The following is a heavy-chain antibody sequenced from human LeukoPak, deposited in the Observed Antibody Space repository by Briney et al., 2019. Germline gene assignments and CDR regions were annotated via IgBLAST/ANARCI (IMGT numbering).Heavy chain of an antibody. CDR2: IKQDGSEK. Sequence: GGSLRLSCAASGFTFSSYWMSWVRQAPGKGLEWVANIKQDGSEKYYVDSVKGRFTISRDNAKNSLYLQMNSLRAEDTAVYYCARLYGLLLWFGESLGGDAFDIWGQGTMVTVSS. V-gene: IGHV3-7*01. CDR3: ARLYGLLLWFGESLGGDAFDI. J-gene: IGHJ3*02. CDR1: GFTFSSYW. D-gene: IGHD3-10*01.